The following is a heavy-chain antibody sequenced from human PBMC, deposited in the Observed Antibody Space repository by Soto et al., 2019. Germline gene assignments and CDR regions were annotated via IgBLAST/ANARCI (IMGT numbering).Heavy chain of an antibody. Sequence: GASVKVSCKASGGTFSSYAISWVRQAPGQGLEWMGGIIPIFGTANYAQKFQGRVTITADESTSTAYMELSSLRSEDTAAYYCAREEVRYCSRTSCSGYYYYYGRDVWGQGTTVTVSS. CDR1: GGTFSSYA. J-gene: IGHJ6*02. V-gene: IGHV1-69*13. D-gene: IGHD2-2*01. CDR3: AREEVRYCSRTSCSGYYYYYGRDV. CDR2: IIPIFGTA.